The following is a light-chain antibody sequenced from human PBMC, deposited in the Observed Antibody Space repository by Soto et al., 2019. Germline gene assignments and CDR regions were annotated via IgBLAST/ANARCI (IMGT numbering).Light chain of an antibody. Sequence: DIQMTQSPSSLSASVGDRVTITCRASQYISSWLSGFQQKPGKAPKSLIYAASNLRSGVPSRFSGSGSGTDFTLTINSLQPEDSGTFYCQQYTSNPLTFGGGTKVEI. CDR3: QQYTSNPLT. CDR2: AAS. V-gene: IGKV1D-16*01. CDR1: QYISSW. J-gene: IGKJ4*01.